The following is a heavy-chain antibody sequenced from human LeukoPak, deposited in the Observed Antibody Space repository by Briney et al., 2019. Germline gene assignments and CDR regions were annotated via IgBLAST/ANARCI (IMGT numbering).Heavy chain of an antibody. CDR1: GYTFTSYG. J-gene: IGHJ6*03. V-gene: IGHV1-8*03. Sequence: VASVKVSCKASGYTFTSYGISWVRQATGQGLEWMGWMNPNSGNTGYAQKFQGRVTITRNTSISTAYMELSSLRSEDTAVYYCARKSDYPYYYYMDVWGKGTTVTVSS. CDR2: MNPNSGNT. D-gene: IGHD4-11*01. CDR3: ARKSDYPYYYYMDV.